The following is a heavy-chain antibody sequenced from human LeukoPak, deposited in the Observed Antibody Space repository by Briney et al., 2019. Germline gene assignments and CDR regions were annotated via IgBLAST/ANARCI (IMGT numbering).Heavy chain of an antibody. Sequence: SETLSLTCTVSGGSISSYYWSWIRQPPGKGLEWIGEINHSGSTNYNPSLKSRVTISVDTSKNQFSLKLSSVTAADTAVYYCARHGGAARYYYYYYMDVWGKGTMVTVSS. CDR3: ARHGGAARYYYYYYMDV. D-gene: IGHD6-6*01. CDR1: GGSISSYY. CDR2: INHSGST. J-gene: IGHJ6*03. V-gene: IGHV4-34*01.